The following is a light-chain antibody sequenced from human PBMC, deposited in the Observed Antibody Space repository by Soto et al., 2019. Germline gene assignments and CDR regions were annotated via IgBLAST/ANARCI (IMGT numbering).Light chain of an antibody. CDR3: QQYYSTPLT. CDR1: QSRLHSDGKTD. CDR2: EVS. Sequence: DMVRAQTALCVAVARGQPASISCKSSQSRLHSDGKTDLYWYLQKPGQPPQLLIYEVSNRFSGVPDRFSGSGSGTDFTLTISSLQAEDVAVYYCQQYYSTPLTFGGGTKVDIK. J-gene: IGKJ4*01. V-gene: IGKV2D-29*01.